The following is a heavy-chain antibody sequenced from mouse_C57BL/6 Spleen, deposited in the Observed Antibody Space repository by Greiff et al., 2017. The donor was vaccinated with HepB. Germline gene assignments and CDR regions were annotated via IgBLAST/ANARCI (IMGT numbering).Heavy chain of an antibody. Sequence: VQLVESGPGLVAPSQSLSITCTVSGFSLTSYAISWVRQPPGKGLEWLGVIWTGGGTNYNSALKSRLSISKDNSKSQVFLKMNSLQTDDTARYYCARKIYYDYAWYFDVWGTGTTVTVSS. CDR1: GFSLTSYA. D-gene: IGHD2-4*01. CDR2: IWTGGGT. V-gene: IGHV2-9-1*01. CDR3: ARKIYYDYAWYFDV. J-gene: IGHJ1*03.